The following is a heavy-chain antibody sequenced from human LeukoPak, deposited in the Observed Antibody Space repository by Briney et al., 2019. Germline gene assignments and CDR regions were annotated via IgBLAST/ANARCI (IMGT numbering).Heavy chain of an antibody. V-gene: IGHV1-2*02. CDR2: INPNSRDT. CDR3: ARARHTGYDFWSTYYFPFDY. D-gene: IGHD3-3*01. CDR1: GYTFTSYH. J-gene: IGHJ4*02. Sequence: ASVKVSCKASGYTFTSYHIHWVRQAPGQGLEWMGWINPNSRDTNYAQKFQGRVTMTTDTSISTAYMELSGLASDDTAVYYCARARHTGYDFWSTYYFPFDYWGQGTLVPVSS.